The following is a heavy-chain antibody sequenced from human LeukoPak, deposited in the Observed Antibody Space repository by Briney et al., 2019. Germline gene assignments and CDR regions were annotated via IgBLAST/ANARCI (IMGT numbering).Heavy chain of an antibody. J-gene: IGHJ4*02. CDR2: INAGNGNT. Sequence: ASVKVSCKASGYTFTSYAMHWVRQAPGQRLEWMGWINAGNGNTKYSQKFQGRVTITRDTSASTAYMELSSLRSEDTAVYYCARDFSTDYYDSSGYYYTGLGYWGQGTLVTVSS. D-gene: IGHD3-22*01. CDR3: ARDFSTDYYDSSGYYYTGLGY. V-gene: IGHV1-3*01. CDR1: GYTFTSYA.